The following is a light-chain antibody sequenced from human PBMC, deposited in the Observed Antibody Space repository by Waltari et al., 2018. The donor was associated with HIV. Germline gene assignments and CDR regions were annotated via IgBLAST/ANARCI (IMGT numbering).Light chain of an antibody. CDR3: MQALQTPLT. Sequence: DIVMTQSPLSLPVTPGEPASISCRSSQSLLHSNGYNYLDWYLQKPGQSPQLLLYLCSNRASGVPDRVSGSGSGTDFTLKISRVEAEDVGVYYCMQALQTPLTFGGGTKVEIK. J-gene: IGKJ4*01. V-gene: IGKV2-28*01. CDR1: QSLLHSNGYNY. CDR2: LCS.